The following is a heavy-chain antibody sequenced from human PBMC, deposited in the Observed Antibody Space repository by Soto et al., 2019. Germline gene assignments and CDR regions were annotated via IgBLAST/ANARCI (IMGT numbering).Heavy chain of an antibody. D-gene: IGHD6-19*01. CDR3: AREGYSSGWYALDY. V-gene: IGHV3-23*01. Sequence: GGSLRLSCAASGFTFSSYAMSWVRQAPGKGLEWVSAISGSGGSTYYADSVKGRFTISRDNSKNTLYLQMNSLRAEDTAVYYCAREGYSSGWYALDYWGQGTLVTVSS. J-gene: IGHJ4*02. CDR2: ISGSGGST. CDR1: GFTFSSYA.